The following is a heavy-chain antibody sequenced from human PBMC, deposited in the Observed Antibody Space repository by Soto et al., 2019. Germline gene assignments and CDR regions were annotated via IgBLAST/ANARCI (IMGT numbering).Heavy chain of an antibody. D-gene: IGHD6-19*01. J-gene: IGHJ6*04. Sequence: PSETLSLTCAVVGDSLRGQSWNWIRQSPGKGLEWIGELDQSGGTNYNPSLKSRAIISDDTSKNQFSLTLTSVTAADTAVYYCAREDSNGWSGESLEVWGKGTKVTVSS. CDR3: AREDSNGWSGESLEV. CDR1: GDSLRGQS. CDR2: LDQSGGT. V-gene: IGHV4-34*01.